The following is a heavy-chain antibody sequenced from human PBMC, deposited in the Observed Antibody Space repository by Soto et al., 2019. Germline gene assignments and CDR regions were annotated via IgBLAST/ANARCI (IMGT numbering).Heavy chain of an antibody. CDR3: ARHAGSLGY. Sequence: QVHLQESGPGLVKPSETLSLTCTISGSSITNYQWSWIRQPPGKGLEWIGHVYYSGSANYNPTLKSRVTLSIDTSKSQFSLNLGSVTAADTAVYFCARHAGSLGYWGQGTLVTVSS. D-gene: IGHD2-2*03. V-gene: IGHV4-59*08. CDR1: GSSITNYQ. CDR2: VYYSGSA. J-gene: IGHJ4*02.